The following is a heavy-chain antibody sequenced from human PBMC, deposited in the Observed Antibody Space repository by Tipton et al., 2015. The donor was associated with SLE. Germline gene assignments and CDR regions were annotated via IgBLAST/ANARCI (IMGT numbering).Heavy chain of an antibody. Sequence: GLVKPSETLSLTCTVSGGSISSSSYYWGWIRQPPGKGLEWIGEINHSGSTNYNPSLKSRVTISVDTSKNQFSLKLSSVTAADTAVYYCARDSDGGNSGGPFDYWGQGTLVTVSS. D-gene: IGHD4-23*01. V-gene: IGHV4-39*07. CDR3: ARDSDGGNSGGPFDY. J-gene: IGHJ4*02. CDR1: GGSISSSSYY. CDR2: INHSGST.